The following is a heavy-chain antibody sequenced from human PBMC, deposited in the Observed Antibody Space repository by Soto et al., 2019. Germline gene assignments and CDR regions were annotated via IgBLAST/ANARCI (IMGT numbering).Heavy chain of an antibody. CDR1: GGSITSGNW. V-gene: IGHV4-4*02. CDR2: IHHSGSA. Sequence: QVQLQESGPGLVKPSGTLSLTCAVSGGSITSGNWWSWVRQPPGKGLEFIGEIHHSGSANYNPSLKSRVTMAVDKSMNHFPLNLGSLSAADTAVYYCARYIAASGTYYFDYWGLGTVVTVSS. J-gene: IGHJ4*02. D-gene: IGHD6-25*01. CDR3: ARYIAASGTYYFDY.